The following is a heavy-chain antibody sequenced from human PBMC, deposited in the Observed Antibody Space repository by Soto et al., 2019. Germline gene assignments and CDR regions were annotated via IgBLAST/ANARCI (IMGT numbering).Heavy chain of an antibody. CDR3: TTDRGYSYGPAPDNYYYYGMDV. V-gene: IGHV3-15*01. CDR1: GFTFSNAW. Sequence: LRLSCAASGFTFSNAWMSWVRQAPGKGLEWVGRIKSKTDGGTTDYAAPVKGRFTISRDDSKNALYLQMNSLKTEDTAVYYCTTDRGYSYGPAPDNYYYYGMDVWGQGTTVTVSS. D-gene: IGHD5-18*01. CDR2: IKSKTDGGTT. J-gene: IGHJ6*02.